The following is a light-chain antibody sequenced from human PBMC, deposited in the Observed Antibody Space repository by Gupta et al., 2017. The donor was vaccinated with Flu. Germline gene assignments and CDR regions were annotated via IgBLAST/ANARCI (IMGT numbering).Light chain of an antibody. V-gene: IGLV2-14*01. CDR1: RSDVGGYNY. J-gene: IGLJ1*01. CDR2: EVS. CDR3: SSYTSSSTLVL. Sequence: QSALTQPAPVSGSPGKSITISCTGTRSDVGGYNYVSWYQQHPGKAPKLMIYEVSNRPSGVSNRFSGSKSGNTASLTISGLQAEDEADYSCSSYTSSSTLVLFGTGTKVTVL.